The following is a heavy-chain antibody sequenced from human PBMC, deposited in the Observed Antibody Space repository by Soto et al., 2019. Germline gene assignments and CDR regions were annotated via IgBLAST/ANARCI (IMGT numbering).Heavy chain of an antibody. CDR1: GYTFNNYA. V-gene: IGHV1-3*01. J-gene: IGHJ6*02. CDR2: INAGNGKT. CDR3: ARGGYYDSSGARNYHYYGMDV. D-gene: IGHD3-22*01. Sequence: ASVKVSCKASGYTFNNYAIHWVRQAPGQRLEWMGLINAGNGKTKYSQNFQGRVTITTDTSTRTAYMDIRGLRSDDTAIYYCARGGYYDSSGARNYHYYGMDVWGQGTTVTVSS.